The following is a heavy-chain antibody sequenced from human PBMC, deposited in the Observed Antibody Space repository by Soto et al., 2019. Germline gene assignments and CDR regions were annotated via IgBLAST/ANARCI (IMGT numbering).Heavy chain of an antibody. Sequence: XSVKVSCKSSGSTFTDYGFRLLRQAPGQGLEWMVWITTYTGNTNFAQEFQGRVTMTTDRFTSTAYMDLRSLTSDDTAVYYCVRDRGSGSYYLGPYHFDFWGQGTLVTVYS. CDR3: VRDRGSGSYYLGPYHFDF. CDR2: ITTYTGNT. CDR1: GSTFTDYG. J-gene: IGHJ4*02. V-gene: IGHV1-18*01. D-gene: IGHD1-26*01.